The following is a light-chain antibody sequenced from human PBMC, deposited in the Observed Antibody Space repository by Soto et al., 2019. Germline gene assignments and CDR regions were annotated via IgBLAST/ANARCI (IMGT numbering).Light chain of an antibody. CDR2: DDN. Sequence: QSVLTQPPSVSAAPGQKVTISCSGSSSNIGGNSVSWYQQLPGTAPKLLIYDDNKRPSGIPDRFSGSKSGTSATLGITGLQTGDEADFYCGTWDSSLNVFVFGTGTKVTVL. CDR1: SSNIGGNS. CDR3: GTWDSSLNVFV. V-gene: IGLV1-51*01. J-gene: IGLJ1*01.